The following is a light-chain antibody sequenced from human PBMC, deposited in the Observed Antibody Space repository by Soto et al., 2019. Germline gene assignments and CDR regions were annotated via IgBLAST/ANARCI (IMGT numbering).Light chain of an antibody. V-gene: IGKV2-30*02. CDR2: KVS. CDR1: QSLVHSNGNTY. Sequence: DVVMTQSPVSLPVTLGQPASISCRSSQSLVHSNGNTYLNWFQQRPGQSPRRLLYKVSIRDSGVPDRFSGSGSGTDFTLKISRVEADDVGVYYCMQGTPWPRTLGQGTKVEIK. CDR3: MQGTPWPRT. J-gene: IGKJ1*01.